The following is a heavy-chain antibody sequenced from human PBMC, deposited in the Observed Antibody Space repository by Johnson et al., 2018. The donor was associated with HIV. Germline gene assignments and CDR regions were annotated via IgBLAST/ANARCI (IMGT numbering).Heavy chain of an antibody. Sequence: QVQLVESGGGVVQPGRSLRLSCAASGFTFSTHAMHWVRQAPGKGLEWVAVISYDGSNKYYADSVKGRFTISRDNSKNTLYLQMNSLRADDTAVYYCAREGDYYDSSGYWAAFDIWGQGTMVTVSS. V-gene: IGHV3-30-3*01. D-gene: IGHD3-22*01. CDR3: AREGDYYDSSGYWAAFDI. CDR2: ISYDGSNK. J-gene: IGHJ3*02. CDR1: GFTFSTHA.